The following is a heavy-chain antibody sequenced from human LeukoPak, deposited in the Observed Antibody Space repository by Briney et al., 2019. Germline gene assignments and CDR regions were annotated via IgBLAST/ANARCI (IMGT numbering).Heavy chain of an antibody. CDR1: GFTFSNAW. Sequence: GGSLRLSCAASGFTFSNAWMSWVRQAPGKGLEWVGRIKSKTDGGTTDYAAPVKGRFTISRDDSKNTLYLQMNSLKTEDTAVYYCTGEYCSGGSCYSLVLSDYWGQGTLVTVSP. CDR3: TGEYCSGGSCYSLVLSDY. V-gene: IGHV3-15*01. CDR2: IKSKTDGGTT. J-gene: IGHJ4*02. D-gene: IGHD2-15*01.